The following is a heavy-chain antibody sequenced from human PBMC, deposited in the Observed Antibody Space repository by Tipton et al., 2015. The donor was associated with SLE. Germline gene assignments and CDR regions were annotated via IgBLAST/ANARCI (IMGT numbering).Heavy chain of an antibody. CDR1: DFIFNLYT. D-gene: IGHD5-12*01. CDR2: ISSRGSSK. CDR3: ARDSRWLPDY. J-gene: IGHJ4*02. V-gene: IGHV3-21*01. Sequence: SLRLSCAASDFIFNLYTMHWVRQAPGKGLEWVSSISSRGSSKYYADSVKGRFTVSRDNAKNSMWLQMSSLRAEDTALYYCARDSRWLPDYWGQGTLVTVSS.